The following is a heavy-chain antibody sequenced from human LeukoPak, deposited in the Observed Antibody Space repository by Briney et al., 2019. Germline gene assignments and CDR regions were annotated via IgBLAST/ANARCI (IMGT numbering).Heavy chain of an antibody. CDR3: AKDRFYDFWSGPLPPNWFDP. Sequence: GGSLRLSCAASGFTFSSYSMNWVRQAPGKGLEWVSSISSSSSYIYYADSVKGRFTISRDNAKNSLYLQMNSLRAEDTAVYCCAKDRFYDFWSGPLPPNWFDPWGQGTLVTVSS. J-gene: IGHJ5*02. CDR2: ISSSSSYI. V-gene: IGHV3-21*04. D-gene: IGHD3-3*01. CDR1: GFTFSSYS.